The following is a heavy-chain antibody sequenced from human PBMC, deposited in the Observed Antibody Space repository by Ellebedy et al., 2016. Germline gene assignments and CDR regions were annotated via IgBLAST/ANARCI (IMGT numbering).Heavy chain of an antibody. CDR2: IFHTGTT. Sequence: GSLRLSCGVSGDSINSRNWWSWVRQSPGEGLEWIAEIFHTGTTNYNPTLKSRVTISTDQSKNQFSLRLTSVTAADTAVYYCASNLGTGSYFHFWGPGILVTVSS. J-gene: IGHJ4*02. CDR1: GDSINSRNW. CDR3: ASNLGTGSYFHF. V-gene: IGHV4-4*02. D-gene: IGHD3-10*01.